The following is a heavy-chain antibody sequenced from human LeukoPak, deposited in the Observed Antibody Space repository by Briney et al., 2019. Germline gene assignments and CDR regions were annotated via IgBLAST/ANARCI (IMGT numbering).Heavy chain of an antibody. CDR3: ARDGTTVTTSPFDP. D-gene: IGHD4-17*01. Sequence: SETLSLTCTVSGGSVSSSSYYWGWIRQPPGKGLEWIVSIYYSGSTYYNPSLKSRVTISVDTSKNQFSLKLSSVTAADTAVYYCARDGTTVTTSPFDPWGQGTLSPSPQ. CDR1: GGSVSSSSYY. V-gene: IGHV4-39*07. J-gene: IGHJ5*02. CDR2: IYYSGST.